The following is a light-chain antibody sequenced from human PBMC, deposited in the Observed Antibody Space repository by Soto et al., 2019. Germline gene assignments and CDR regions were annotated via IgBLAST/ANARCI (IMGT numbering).Light chain of an antibody. V-gene: IGKV3-20*01. CDR1: QSISRSY. Sequence: EIVLTQSPGTLSLSPGERATLSCRASQSISRSYLAWYQQKPGQAPRLLIYAASSRATGIPDRFSGSGSGTDFTLTLSRLEPEDFAVYYCQQYGSSPWTFGQGTQVAIK. CDR2: AAS. CDR3: QQYGSSPWT. J-gene: IGKJ1*01.